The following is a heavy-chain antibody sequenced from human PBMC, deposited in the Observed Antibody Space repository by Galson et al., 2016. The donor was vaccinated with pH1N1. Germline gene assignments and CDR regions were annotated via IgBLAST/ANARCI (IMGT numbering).Heavy chain of an antibody. CDR1: NGSISSGDYF. CDR2: IYHSGNT. Sequence: TLSLTCTVSNGSISSGDYFWSWIRQPPGKGLEWIGYIYHSGNTYYTPSLKSRFTISLDTSKTQFSLRLTSVTATDTAIYYCARGRDYDILTGSSYYFDFWGQGTLVTVSS. J-gene: IGHJ4*02. V-gene: IGHV4-30-4*08. D-gene: IGHD3-9*01. CDR3: ARGRDYDILTGSSYYFDF.